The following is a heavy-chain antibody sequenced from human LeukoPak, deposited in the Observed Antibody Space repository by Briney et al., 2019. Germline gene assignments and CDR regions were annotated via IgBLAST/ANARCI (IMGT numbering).Heavy chain of an antibody. Sequence: SETLSLTCTVSGGSISSSSYYWGWIRQPPGKGLEWIGSIYYSGSTYYNPSLKSRVTIPVDTSKNQFSLKLSSVTAADTAVYYCARESYSSGSNWFDPWGQGTLVTVSS. V-gene: IGHV4-39*07. CDR2: IYYSGST. CDR1: GGSISSSSYY. CDR3: ARESYSSGSNWFDP. D-gene: IGHD6-19*01. J-gene: IGHJ5*02.